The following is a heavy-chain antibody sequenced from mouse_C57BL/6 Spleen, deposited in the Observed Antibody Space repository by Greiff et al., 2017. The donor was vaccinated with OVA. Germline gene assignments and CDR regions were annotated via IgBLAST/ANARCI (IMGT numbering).Heavy chain of an antibody. V-gene: IGHV5-9-1*02. CDR1: GFTFSSYA. Sequence: EVKVVESGEGLVKPGGSLKLSCAASGFTFSSYAMSWVRQTPEKRLEWVAYISSGGDYIYYADTVKGRFTISRDNARNTLYLQMSSLKSEDTAMYYCTRGGDGYWYFDVWGTGTTVTVSS. J-gene: IGHJ1*03. D-gene: IGHD2-3*01. CDR2: ISSGGDYI. CDR3: TRGGDGYWYFDV.